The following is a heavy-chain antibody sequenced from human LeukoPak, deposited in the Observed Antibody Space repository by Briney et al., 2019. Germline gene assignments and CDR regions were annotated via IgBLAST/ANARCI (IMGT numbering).Heavy chain of an antibody. CDR3: ARLAVRSPDY. V-gene: IGHV3-48*01. Sequence: GGSLRLSCAASGFTFTIFGLNWVRQAPGKGLEWLSYINNSSSIILYTDSVKGRFTISRDNAKNSLYLQMNSLRAEDTAVYYCARLAVRSPDYWGQGTLVTVSS. D-gene: IGHD6-19*01. CDR2: INNSSSII. J-gene: IGHJ4*02. CDR1: GFTFTIFG.